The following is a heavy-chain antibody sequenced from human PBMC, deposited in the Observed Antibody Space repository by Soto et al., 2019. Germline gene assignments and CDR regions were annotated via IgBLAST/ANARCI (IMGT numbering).Heavy chain of an antibody. CDR3: ARDLNTAVDYYYYGIYV. V-gene: IGHV3-48*01. CDR1: GFTFTTYS. J-gene: IGHJ6*04. CDR2: ISSGSDTI. D-gene: IGHD6-25*01. Sequence: EVRLVESGGGLVQPGGSLRLSCAASGFTFTTYSMHWVRQAPGKGLEWISFISSGSDTIYYADSVRGRCTISRDNAKNSRYLQINSLRAEDTAVYFCARDLNTAVDYYYYGIYVWGKGTTVSVSS.